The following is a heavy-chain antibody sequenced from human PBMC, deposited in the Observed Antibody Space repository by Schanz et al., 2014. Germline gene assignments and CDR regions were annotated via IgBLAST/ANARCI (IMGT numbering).Heavy chain of an antibody. Sequence: EVQLVESGGGLVKPGGSLRLSCEASEFTFSSYNMNWVRQAPGKGLEWVSTISASGGSTYYADSVKGRFTISRDNSKNTLYLHMNTLRSEDTAVYYCAKDSTHIDIVLVPTAIDYWGQGTLVTVSS. V-gene: IGHV3-23*04. CDR3: AKDSTHIDIVLVPTAIDY. J-gene: IGHJ4*02. D-gene: IGHD2-2*01. CDR2: ISASGGST. CDR1: EFTFSSYN.